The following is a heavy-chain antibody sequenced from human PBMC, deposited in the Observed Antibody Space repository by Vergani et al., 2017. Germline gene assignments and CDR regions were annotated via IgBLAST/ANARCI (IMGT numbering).Heavy chain of an antibody. Sequence: QLQLQESGPGLVKPSETLSLTCTVSGGSISSSSYYWGWIRQPPGTGLEWIGRIYYSGSTYYNPALKGRVTRSVDTSKNQFSLKLRSVTAADPAVYYCARAGGLVWFGESSSTDAFDIWGQGTMVTVSS. CDR3: ARAGGLVWFGESSSTDAFDI. V-gene: IGHV4-39*07. D-gene: IGHD3-10*01. CDR1: GGSISSSSYY. J-gene: IGHJ3*02. CDR2: IYYSGST.